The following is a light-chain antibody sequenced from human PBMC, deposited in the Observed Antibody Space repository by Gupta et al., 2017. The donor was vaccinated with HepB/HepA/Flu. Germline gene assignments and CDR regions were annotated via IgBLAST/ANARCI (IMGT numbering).Light chain of an antibody. CDR2: DTS. CDR1: QGVGTNF. CDR3: LHYGSSPT. V-gene: IGKV3-20*01. Sequence: EFVLTQSPGTLSLSPGQRATLSCRASQGVGTNFLAWYQQKPGQTPSLLIYDTSNRATGVPERFSGSGSGTDFTLAISRLEPEDFAVYYGLHYGSSPTFGQGTKVEIK. J-gene: IGKJ1*01.